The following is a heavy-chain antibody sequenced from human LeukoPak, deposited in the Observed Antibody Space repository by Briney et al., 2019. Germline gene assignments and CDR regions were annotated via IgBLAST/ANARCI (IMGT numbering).Heavy chain of an antibody. CDR2: IYYSGST. J-gene: IGHJ4*02. D-gene: IGHD6-13*01. CDR1: GGSISSSSYY. V-gene: IGHV4-39*07. CDR3: ARETRAGDERRKFDY. Sequence: SETLSLTCTVSGGSISSSSYYWGWIRQPPGKGLEWIGSIYYSGSTYYNPSLKSRVTISVDTSKNQFSLKLSSVTAADTAVYYCARETRAGDERRKFDYWGQGTLVTVSS.